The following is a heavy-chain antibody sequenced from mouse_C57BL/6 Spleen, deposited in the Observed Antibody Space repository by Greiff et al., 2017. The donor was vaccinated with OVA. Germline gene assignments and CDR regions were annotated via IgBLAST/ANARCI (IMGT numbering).Heavy chain of an antibody. CDR2: INPNYGTT. V-gene: IGHV1-39*01. CDR3: ARGYGSSGAMDY. J-gene: IGHJ4*01. Sequence: EVKLVESGPELVKPGASVKISCKASGYSFTDYNMNWVKQSNGKSLEWIGVINPNYGTTSYNQKFKGKATLTVDQSSSTAYMQLNSLTSEDSAVYYCARGYGSSGAMDYWGQGTSVTVSS. D-gene: IGHD1-1*01. CDR1: GYSFTDYN.